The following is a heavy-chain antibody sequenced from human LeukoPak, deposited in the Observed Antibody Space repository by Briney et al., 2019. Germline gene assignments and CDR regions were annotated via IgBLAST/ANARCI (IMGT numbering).Heavy chain of an antibody. V-gene: IGHV5-51*01. Sequence: GESLKISCKHSEYSFPNYWIGWVRQMPGKGLEWMGIIYPGDSDTRYSPSFQGQVTISADKSISTAYLQWSSLKASDTAMYYCARLGDPGSYGIWGQGTMVTVSS. J-gene: IGHJ3*02. D-gene: IGHD1-26*01. CDR2: IYPGDSDT. CDR1: EYSFPNYW. CDR3: ARLGDPGSYGI.